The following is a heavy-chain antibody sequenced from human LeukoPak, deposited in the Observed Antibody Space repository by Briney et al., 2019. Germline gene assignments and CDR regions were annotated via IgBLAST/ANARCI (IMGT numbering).Heavy chain of an antibody. J-gene: IGHJ4*02. V-gene: IGHV4-59*01. CDR3: ARVRIAAAGLFDY. CDR2: IYYSGST. CDR1: GGSISSYY. D-gene: IGHD6-13*01. Sequence: SETLSLTCTVSGGSISSYYWSWIRQPPGKGLEWIGYIYYSGSTNYNPSLKSRVTISVDTSKNQFSLKLSSVTAADTAVYYCARVRIAAAGLFDYWGQGTLVTVSS.